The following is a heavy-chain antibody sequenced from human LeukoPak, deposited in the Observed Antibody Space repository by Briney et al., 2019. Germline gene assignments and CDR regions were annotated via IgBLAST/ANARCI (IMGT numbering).Heavy chain of an antibody. J-gene: IGHJ4*02. CDR3: ATEVIGPMTTVTPFDY. D-gene: IGHD4-11*01. V-gene: IGHV1-18*01. CDR1: GYTFTSYG. Sequence: ASVKVSCKASGYTFTSYGISWVRQAPGQGLEWMGWISAYNGNTNYAQKLQGRVTMTEDTSTDTAYMELSSLRSEDTAVYYCATEVIGPMTTVTPFDYWGQGTLVTVSS. CDR2: ISAYNGNT.